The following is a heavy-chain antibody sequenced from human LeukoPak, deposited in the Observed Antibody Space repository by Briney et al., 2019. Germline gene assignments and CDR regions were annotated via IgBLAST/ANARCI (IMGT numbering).Heavy chain of an antibody. CDR2: INAGNGNT. CDR3: ARAPSFYYGSGSYQDY. D-gene: IGHD3-10*01. Sequence: VASVKVSCKASGYTFTSYAMHWVRQAPGQRLEWMGWINAGNGNTKYSQKFQGRVTITRDTSASTAYMELSSLRSEDTAVYYCARAPSFYYGSGSYQDYWGQETLVTVSS. CDR1: GYTFTSYA. V-gene: IGHV1-3*01. J-gene: IGHJ4*02.